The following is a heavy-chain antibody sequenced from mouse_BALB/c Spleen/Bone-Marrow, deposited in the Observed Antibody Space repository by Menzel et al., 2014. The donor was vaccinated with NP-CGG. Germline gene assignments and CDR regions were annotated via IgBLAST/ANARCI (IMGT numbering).Heavy chain of an antibody. CDR2: ILPGSGST. CDR3: ARFDYYRGYFGY. Sequence: QVQLQQSGAELMKPGASVKISCKATGYTFSSYWIEWVKQRPGHGLEWIGEILPGSGSTNYNEKFKGKATFTADTSSNTAYMQLSGLTSEDSAVYYCARFDYYRGYFGYWGQGTTLTVSS. V-gene: IGHV1-9*01. CDR1: GYTFSSYW. D-gene: IGHD1-1*01. J-gene: IGHJ2*01.